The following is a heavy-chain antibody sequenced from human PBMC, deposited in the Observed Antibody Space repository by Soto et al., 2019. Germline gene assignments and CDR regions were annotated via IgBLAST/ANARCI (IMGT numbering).Heavy chain of an antibody. V-gene: IGHV4-59*01. CDR3: ATSYDFWSGDPYYFDY. CDR1: GGSISSYY. D-gene: IGHD3-3*01. J-gene: IGHJ4*02. CDR2: IYYSGST. Sequence: PSETLSLTCTVSGGSISSYYWSWIRQPPGKGLEWIGYIYYSGSTNYNPSLKSRVNISVDTSKNQFSLKLSSVTAADTAVYYCATSYDFWSGDPYYFDYWGQGTLVTVSS.